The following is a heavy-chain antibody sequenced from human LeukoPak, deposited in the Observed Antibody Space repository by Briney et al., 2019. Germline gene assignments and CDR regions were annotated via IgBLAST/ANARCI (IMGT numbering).Heavy chain of an antibody. CDR2: INHSGST. CDR1: GGSFSGYY. V-gene: IGHV4-34*01. CDR3: ARGSQGLVRGVRN. D-gene: IGHD3-10*01. J-gene: IGHJ4*02. Sequence: SETLSLTCAVYGGSFSGYYWSWIRQPPGKGLEWIGEINHSGSTNYNPSLKSRVTISVDTSKNQFSLKLSSVTAADTAVYYCARGSQGLVRGVRNWGQGTLVTVSS.